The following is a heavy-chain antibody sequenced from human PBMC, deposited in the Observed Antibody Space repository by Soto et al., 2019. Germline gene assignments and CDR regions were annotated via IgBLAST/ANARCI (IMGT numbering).Heavy chain of an antibody. Sequence: SETLSHTCPFSGFSLSRYYWIWIRQPPGKGLEWIGYIYYSGSTNYNPSLKSRVTISVDTSKNQFSLKLSSVTAADTAVYYCASLSSSSTLGDYWGQGSLVTVSS. J-gene: IGHJ4*02. CDR1: GFSLSRYY. CDR3: ASLSSSSTLGDY. CDR2: IYYSGST. D-gene: IGHD6-13*01. V-gene: IGHV4-59*01.